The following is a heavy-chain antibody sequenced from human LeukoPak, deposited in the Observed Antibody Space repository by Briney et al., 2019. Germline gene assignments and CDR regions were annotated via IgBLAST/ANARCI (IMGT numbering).Heavy chain of an antibody. V-gene: IGHV3-23*01. CDR3: AKFRGSSSNYYGMDV. D-gene: IGHD6-6*01. Sequence: QPGGSLRLSCAASGFTFSSYAMSWVRQAPGKGLEWVSAISGSGHNTYYADSVKGRFTISRDNSKDTLFLQMNSLRAEDTAVYYCAKFRGSSSNYYGMDVWGQGTTVTVSS. CDR2: ISGSGHNT. CDR1: GFTFSSYA. J-gene: IGHJ6*02.